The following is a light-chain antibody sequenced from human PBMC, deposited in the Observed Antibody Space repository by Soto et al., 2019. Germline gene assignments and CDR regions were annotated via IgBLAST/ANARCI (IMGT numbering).Light chain of an antibody. J-gene: IGKJ2*01. V-gene: IGKV3-11*01. Sequence: EIVLTQSTATLSLSPGESATLSCRASQRVSSYLAWYQQKPGQAPRLLIYDASNRATGIPARFSGSGSGTDFTLTISSLEPEDFAVYYCQQRSNWPPYTFGQGTKLEIK. CDR1: QRVSSY. CDR2: DAS. CDR3: QQRSNWPPYT.